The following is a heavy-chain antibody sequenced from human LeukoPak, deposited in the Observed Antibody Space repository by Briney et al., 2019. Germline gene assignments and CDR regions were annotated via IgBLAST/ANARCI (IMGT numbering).Heavy chain of an antibody. V-gene: IGHV3-23*01. J-gene: IGHJ4*02. CDR3: AKDLHGEVPDYFDY. CDR2: ISGSGAIT. D-gene: IGHD3-3*01. CDR1: GFMFSSYA. Sequence: GGSLRRSCAASGFMFSSYAMGWVRQAPGKGLEWVSGISGSGAITYYADSVKGRFSISRDNSKNTVSLQVNSLRAEDTAVYYCAKDLHGEVPDYFDYWGQGTLVTVSS.